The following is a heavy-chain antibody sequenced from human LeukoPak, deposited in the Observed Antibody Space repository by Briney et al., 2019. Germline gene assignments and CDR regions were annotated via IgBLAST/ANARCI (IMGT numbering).Heavy chain of an antibody. CDR1: GYTFTNYG. Sequence: GASVKVSCKASGYTFTNYGITWVRQAPGQGLEWMGWISAYNGDTNYAQKLQGRVTMTTDTSTSTAYMERRSLRSDDTAVYYCAVRNRSSWSPFDFWGQGTLVTVSS. CDR2: ISAYNGDT. D-gene: IGHD6-13*01. CDR3: AVRNRSSWSPFDF. J-gene: IGHJ4*02. V-gene: IGHV1-18*01.